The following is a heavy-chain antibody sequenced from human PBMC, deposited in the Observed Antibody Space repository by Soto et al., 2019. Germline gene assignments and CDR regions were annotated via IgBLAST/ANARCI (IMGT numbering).Heavy chain of an antibody. CDR1: GFTFSNYA. J-gene: IGHJ4*02. D-gene: IGHD1-26*01. Sequence: LRLSCTASGFTFSNYAMSWVRQAPGKGLEWVSAITRTDSTYYADSVKGRFTISRDNSRNTLYLQMNSLGAEDAALYYCAKALVGEVGATDYWGQGTLVTVSS. CDR3: AKALVGEVGATDY. V-gene: IGHV3-23*01. CDR2: ITRTDST.